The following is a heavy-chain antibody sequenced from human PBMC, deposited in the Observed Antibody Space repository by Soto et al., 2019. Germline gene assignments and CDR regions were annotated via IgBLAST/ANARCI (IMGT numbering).Heavy chain of an antibody. CDR2: IYYSGST. D-gene: IGHD2-8*01. J-gene: IGHJ5*02. Sequence: PSETLSLTCTVSGGSVSSGSYYWSWIRQPPGKGLEWIGYIYYSGSTNYNPSLKSRVTISVDTSKNQFSLKLSSVTAADTAVYYCARAGMLYHNNWFDPWGQGTLVTVSS. V-gene: IGHV4-61*01. CDR1: GGSVSSGSYY. CDR3: ARAGMLYHNNWFDP.